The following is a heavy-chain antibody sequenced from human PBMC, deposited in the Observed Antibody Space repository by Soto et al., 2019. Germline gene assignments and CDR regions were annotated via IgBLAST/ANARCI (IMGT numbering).Heavy chain of an antibody. CDR3: ASGEYCSGGSCYISFDY. CDR2: IYYSGST. V-gene: IGHV4-59*01. J-gene: IGHJ4*02. D-gene: IGHD2-15*01. CDR1: GGSISSYY. Sequence: SETLSLTCTVSGGSISSYYWSWIRQPPGKGLEWIGYIYYSGSTNYNPSLKSRVTISVDTSKNQFSLKLSSVTAADTAVYYCASGEYCSGGSCYISFDYWGQGTLVTVSS.